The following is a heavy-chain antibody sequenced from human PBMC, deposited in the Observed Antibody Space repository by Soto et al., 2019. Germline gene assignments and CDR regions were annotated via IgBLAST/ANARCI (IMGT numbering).Heavy chain of an antibody. Sequence: QVQLVESGGGVVQPGRSLRLSCAASGFTFSSYAMHWVRQAPGKGLEWVAVISYDGSNKYYADSVKGRFTISRDNSKNTLYLQMNSLRAEDTAVYYCVRSPVKYYYDSSGYYVYWGQGTLVTVSS. D-gene: IGHD3-22*01. CDR1: GFTFSSYA. CDR2: ISYDGSNK. J-gene: IGHJ4*02. V-gene: IGHV3-30-3*01. CDR3: VRSPVKYYYDSSGYYVY.